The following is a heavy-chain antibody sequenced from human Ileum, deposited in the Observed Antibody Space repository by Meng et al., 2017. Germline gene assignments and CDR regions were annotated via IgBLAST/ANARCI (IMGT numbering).Heavy chain of an antibody. CDR1: GGSVSSASDY. CDR2: IHYSGSR. Sequence: QGQLQASGPGLVRSSETLSLTCNVSGGSVSSASDYWSWIRQPPGKGLEWIGLIHYSGSRNYNPSLKSRVTMSVDASKNQVSLRLTSVTAADTAVYYCARFYGSGTFEVHDYWGQGTLVTVSS. J-gene: IGHJ4*02. CDR3: ARFYGSGTFEVHDY. D-gene: IGHD3-10*01. V-gene: IGHV4-61*01.